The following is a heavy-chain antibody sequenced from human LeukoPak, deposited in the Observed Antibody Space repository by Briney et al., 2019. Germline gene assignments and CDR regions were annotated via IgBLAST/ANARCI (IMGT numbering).Heavy chain of an antibody. V-gene: IGHV4-39*07. D-gene: IGHD6-6*01. CDR1: GDSITNNNCS. Sequence: PSETLSLTCTVSGDSITNNNCSWGWVRQPPGKGLEWIASIYYSGSSYYNPSLKSRVTISVDTSKNQFSLKLSSVTAADTAVYYCAREVARRVFDYWGQGTLVTVSS. J-gene: IGHJ4*02. CDR2: IYYSGSS. CDR3: AREVARRVFDY.